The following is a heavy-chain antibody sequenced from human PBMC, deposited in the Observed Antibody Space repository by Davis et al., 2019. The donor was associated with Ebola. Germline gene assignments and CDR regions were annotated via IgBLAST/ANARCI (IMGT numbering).Heavy chain of an antibody. V-gene: IGHV3-69-1*01. CDR1: GFTFSDYY. D-gene: IGHD6-6*01. CDR2: ISSSSTI. CDR3: ARDGYSSSSLELYYYYYYMDV. J-gene: IGHJ6*03. Sequence: PGGSLRLSCAASGFTFSDYYMNWVRQAPGKGLEWVSSISSSSTIYYADSVKGRFTISRDNAKNSLYLQMNSLRAEDTAVYYCARDGYSSSSLELYYYYYYMDVWGKGTTVTVSS.